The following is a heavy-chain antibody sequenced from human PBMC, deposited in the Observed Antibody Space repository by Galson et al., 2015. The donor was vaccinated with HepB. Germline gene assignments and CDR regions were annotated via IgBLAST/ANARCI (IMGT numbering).Heavy chain of an antibody. CDR1: GFMFSSYG. J-gene: IGHJ6*02. CDR2: IWYDASNK. Sequence: SLRLSCAASGFMFSSYGMHWVRQAPGKGLEWVAVIWYDASNKYYADSVKGRFAISRDSSKNTLYLQMNSLRAEDTAVYYCARDLGIADCGDGDYYYYYGMDVWGQGTTVTVSS. D-gene: IGHD4-17*01. V-gene: IGHV3-33*01. CDR3: ARDLGIADCGDGDYYYYYGMDV.